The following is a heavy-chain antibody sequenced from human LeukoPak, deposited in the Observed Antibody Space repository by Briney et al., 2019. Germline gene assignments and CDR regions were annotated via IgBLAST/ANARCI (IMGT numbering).Heavy chain of an antibody. CDR2: IYYSGST. D-gene: IGHD3-22*01. CDR3: ARRIVVAHYYYYYYMDV. V-gene: IGHV4-59*01. J-gene: IGHJ6*03. Sequence: SETLSLTCTVSGGSISSYYWSWIRQPPGKGLEWIGYIYYSGSTNYNPSLKSRVTISVDTSKNQFSLKLSSVTAADTAVYYCARRIVVAHYYYYYYMDVWGKGTTVTVSS. CDR1: GGSISSYY.